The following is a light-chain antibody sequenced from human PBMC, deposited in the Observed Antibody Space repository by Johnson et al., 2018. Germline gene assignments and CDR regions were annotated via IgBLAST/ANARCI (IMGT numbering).Light chain of an antibody. V-gene: IGLV1-51*02. J-gene: IGLJ1*01. Sequence: QSVLTQPPSVSAAPGQKVTISCSGSSSNIGNNYVSWYQQLPGTAPKLLIYENNKRPSGIPARFSGSKSGTSATLGITGLQTGDEADYYCGTWDSSLSAGNGFGTGTKGTGL. CDR3: GTWDSSLSAGNG. CDR2: ENN. CDR1: SSNIGNNY.